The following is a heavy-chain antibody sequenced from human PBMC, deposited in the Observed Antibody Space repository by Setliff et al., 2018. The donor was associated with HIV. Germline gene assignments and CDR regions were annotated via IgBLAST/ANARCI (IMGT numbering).Heavy chain of an antibody. CDR3: ARWRHSSTWYMGFDP. CDR2: IYTSGGV. V-gene: IGHV4-59*10. D-gene: IGHD6-13*01. CDR1: SGSLSGYY. J-gene: IGHJ5*02. Sequence: SETLSLTCAVYSGSLSGYYWSWIRQPAGKGLEWIGRIYTSGGVTYNPSLESRVTISVDTSKNQFSLKLTSVTAADTAVYYCARWRHSSTWYMGFDPWGRGILVTVSS.